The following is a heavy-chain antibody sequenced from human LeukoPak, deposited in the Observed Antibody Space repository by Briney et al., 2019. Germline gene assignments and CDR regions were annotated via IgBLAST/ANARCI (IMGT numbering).Heavy chain of an antibody. CDR3: ARSPVLDRNDWSFAD. V-gene: IGHV3-53*01. D-gene: IGHD1-1*01. Sequence: GGSLRLSCAASGFTVSRNYMSWVRQAPGKGLEGVSVSYSGGDTYYPDSVKGRFTVSRDNPKNTVYLQMNSLRAEDTAVYFCARSPVLDRNDWSFADWGQGTLVTVSS. CDR1: GFTVSRNY. CDR2: SYSGGDT. J-gene: IGHJ4*02.